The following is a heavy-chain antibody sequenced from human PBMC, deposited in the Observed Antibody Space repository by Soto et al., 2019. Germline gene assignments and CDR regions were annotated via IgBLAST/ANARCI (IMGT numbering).Heavy chain of an antibody. CDR1: GGSISSGGYS. CDR2: IYHSGST. J-gene: IGHJ4*02. Sequence: SETLSLTCAVSGGSISSGGYSWSWIRQPPGKGLEWIGYIYHSGSTYYNPSLKSRVTISVDRSKNQFSLKLSSVTAADTAVYYCARGYTGYDSHYFDYWGQGNLVTASS. CDR3: ARGYTGYDSHYFDY. D-gene: IGHD5-12*01. V-gene: IGHV4-30-2*01.